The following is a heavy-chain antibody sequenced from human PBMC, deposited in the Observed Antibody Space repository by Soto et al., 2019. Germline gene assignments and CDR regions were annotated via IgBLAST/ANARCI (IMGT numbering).Heavy chain of an antibody. V-gene: IGHV4-38-2*02. CDR1: GYSISSGYL. D-gene: IGHD3-3*01. CDR2: IYYTGST. J-gene: IGHJ6*02. CDR3: AREYYDFWSGEYHNGMDV. Sequence: KTSETLSLTCGVSGYSISSGYLWVWIRQPPGKGLEWMGSIYYTGSTYYNPSLLTRITISVDTSKNQFSLKLSSVTAADTALYYCAREYYDFWSGEYHNGMDVWGPGTTVTVSS.